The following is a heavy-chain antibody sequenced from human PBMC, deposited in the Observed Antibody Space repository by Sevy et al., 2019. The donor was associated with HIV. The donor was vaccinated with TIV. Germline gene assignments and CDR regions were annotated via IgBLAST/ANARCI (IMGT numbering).Heavy chain of an antibody. Sequence: GGSLRLSCAASGFTFSSYAMSWVRQAPGKGLEWFSAISGSGGSTYYADSVKGRFTISRDNSKNTLYLQMNSLRAEDTAVYYCAKYRARGVVINLFDYWGQGTLVTVSS. CDR1: GFTFSSYA. CDR2: ISGSGGST. J-gene: IGHJ4*02. CDR3: AKYRARGVVINLFDY. V-gene: IGHV3-23*01. D-gene: IGHD3-3*01.